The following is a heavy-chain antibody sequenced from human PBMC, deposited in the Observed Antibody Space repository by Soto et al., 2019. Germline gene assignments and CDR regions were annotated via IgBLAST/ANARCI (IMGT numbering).Heavy chain of an antibody. CDR3: AKEQGDSRGWYIDY. J-gene: IGHJ4*02. CDR2: ISYDGSNK. Sequence: QVQLVESGGGVVQPGRSLRLSCAASGFTFSSYGMHWVRQAPGKGLEWVAVISYDGSNKYYADSVKGRFTISRDNSKNTQDLQRNSQRAEDTAVYYCAKEQGDSRGWYIDYWGQGTLVTVSS. CDR1: GFTFSSYG. D-gene: IGHD6-19*01. V-gene: IGHV3-30*18.